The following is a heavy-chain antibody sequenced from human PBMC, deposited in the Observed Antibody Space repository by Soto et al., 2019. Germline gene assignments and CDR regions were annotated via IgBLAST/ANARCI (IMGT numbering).Heavy chain of an antibody. V-gene: IGHV3-23*01. CDR2: ISGSGGST. CDR1: GFTFSSYA. Sequence: GGSLRLSCAASGFTFSSYAMSWVRQAPGKGLEWVSAISGSGGSTYYADSVKGRFTISRDNSKNTLYLQMNSLRAEDTAVYYCANSLFVDYGDYETYYYYMDVWGKGTTVTVSS. CDR3: ANSLFVDYGDYETYYYYMDV. D-gene: IGHD4-17*01. J-gene: IGHJ6*03.